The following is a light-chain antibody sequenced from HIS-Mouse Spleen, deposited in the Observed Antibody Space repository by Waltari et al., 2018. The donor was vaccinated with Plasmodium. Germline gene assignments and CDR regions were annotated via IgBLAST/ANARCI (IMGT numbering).Light chain of an antibody. CDR3: YSTDSSGNHRV. J-gene: IGLJ3*02. V-gene: IGLV3-10*01. Sequence: SYELTQPPSVSVSHGQTARNTCPGDALTKKSAYWYQQKSGQAPVLVIYEDSKRPSGIPERFSGSSSGTMATLTISGAQVEDEADYYCYSTDSSGNHRVFGGGTKLTVL. CDR1: ALTKKS. CDR2: EDS.